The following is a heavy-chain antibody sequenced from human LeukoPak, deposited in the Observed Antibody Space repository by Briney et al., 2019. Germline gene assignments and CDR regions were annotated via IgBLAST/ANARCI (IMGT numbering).Heavy chain of an antibody. V-gene: IGHV4-34*01. Sequence: SETLSLTCAVYGGSFSGYYWSWIRQPPGKGLEWIGEINHSGSTTYNPSLKSRVTISVDTSKNQFSLKLTSVTAADTAVYYCAREDLGAETTMDYWGQGPLVTVSS. D-gene: IGHD1-1*01. CDR1: GGSFSGYY. CDR3: AREDLGAETTMDY. CDR2: INHSGST. J-gene: IGHJ4*02.